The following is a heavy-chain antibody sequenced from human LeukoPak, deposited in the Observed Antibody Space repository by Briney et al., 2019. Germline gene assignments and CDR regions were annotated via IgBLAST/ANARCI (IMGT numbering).Heavy chain of an antibody. CDR3: ARGDDYKWTLFDY. V-gene: IGHV4-59*01. Sequence: PSETLSLTCAVSGGSLTGYFWTWIRQPPGKGLEWIGYISYSGTTNYNPSLKIRVTISVDTSKKQFSLKLTSATAADTAVYYCARGDDYKWTLFDYWGQGTLVTVSS. J-gene: IGHJ4*02. CDR2: ISYSGTT. D-gene: IGHD5-12*01. CDR1: GGSLTGYF.